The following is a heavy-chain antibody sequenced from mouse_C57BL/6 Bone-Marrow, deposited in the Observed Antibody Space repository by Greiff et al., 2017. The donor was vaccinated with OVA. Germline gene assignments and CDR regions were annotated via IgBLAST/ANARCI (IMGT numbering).Heavy chain of an antibody. CDR1: GYAFTNYL. CDR3: ARFDYDPYFDY. J-gene: IGHJ2*01. Sequence: VKLQESGAELVRPGTSVKVSCKASGYAFTNYLIEWVKQRPGQGLEWIGVINPGSGGTNYNEKFKGKATLTADKSSSTAYMQLSSLTSEDSAVYFCARFDYDPYFDYWGQGTTLTVSS. CDR2: INPGSGGT. V-gene: IGHV1-54*01. D-gene: IGHD2-4*01.